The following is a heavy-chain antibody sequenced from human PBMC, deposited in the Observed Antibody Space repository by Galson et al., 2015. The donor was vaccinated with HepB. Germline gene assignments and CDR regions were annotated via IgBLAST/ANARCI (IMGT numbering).Heavy chain of an antibody. J-gene: IGHJ4*02. CDR3: ARSVEGYYDILTGYYYFDY. CDR2: INPSSGGT. Sequence: SVKVSCKASGYTFTGYYMHWVRQAPGQGLEWMGWINPSSGGTNYAQKFQGRVTMTRDTPISTANMELSRLISDDTAVYYCARSVEGYYDILTGYYYFDYWGQGTLVTVSS. CDR1: GYTFTGYY. D-gene: IGHD3-9*01. V-gene: IGHV1-2*02.